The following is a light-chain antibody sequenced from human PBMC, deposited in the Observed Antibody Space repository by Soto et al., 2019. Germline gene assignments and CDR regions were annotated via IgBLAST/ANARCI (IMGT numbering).Light chain of an antibody. J-gene: IGKJ5*01. CDR1: QSVSPD. Sequence: EIGLTQSPGTVSLSPGETATLSCRASQSVSPDLAWYHKKPGQALMLCIYGASRRATGIPASFSGSGSGTEFTLTISSLQSEDFGVYYCKQYNSSPPITFGQGTRLEI. V-gene: IGKV3-15*01. CDR2: GAS. CDR3: KQYNSSPPIT.